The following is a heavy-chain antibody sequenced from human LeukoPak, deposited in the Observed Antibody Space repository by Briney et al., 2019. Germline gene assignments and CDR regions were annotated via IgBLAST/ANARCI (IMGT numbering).Heavy chain of an antibody. CDR3: ATGGARFGRFEY. J-gene: IGHJ4*02. Sequence: PGGSLRLSCVVSGFTFSYSTMTWVRQAPGKGLEWVARMKEDGSDIYYVDSVKGRFTISRDNAKNSLFLQMDSLRLDDTAVYYCATGGARFGRFEYWGQGSLVTVSS. D-gene: IGHD3-10*01. CDR1: GFTFSYST. CDR2: MKEDGSDI. V-gene: IGHV3-7*01.